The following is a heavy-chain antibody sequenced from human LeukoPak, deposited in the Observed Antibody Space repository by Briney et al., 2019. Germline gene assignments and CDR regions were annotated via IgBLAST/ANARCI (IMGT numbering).Heavy chain of an antibody. CDR2: QRCWGGST. J-gene: IGHJ4*02. Sequence: GGSQRLFCAASRFTCGSLATRCARNAPGGRLVHVTDQRCWGGSTYYADSVKGRVTISRDNSKNTLYLQMNSLRAEDTAVYYCAKDSEYSSSSGEFDYWGQGTLVTVSS. D-gene: IGHD6-6*01. CDR3: AKDSEYSSSSGEFDY. CDR1: RFTCGSLA. V-gene: IGHV3-23*01.